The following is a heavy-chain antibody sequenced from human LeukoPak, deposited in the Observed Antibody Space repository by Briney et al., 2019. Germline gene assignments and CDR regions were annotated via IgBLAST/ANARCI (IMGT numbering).Heavy chain of an antibody. D-gene: IGHD5-12*01. CDR3: ARVDIVATLY. V-gene: IGHV4-30-4*01. J-gene: IGHJ4*02. CDR2: IYYSGST. Sequence: SKTLSLTCTVSGGSISSGDYYWSWIRQPPGKGLEWIGYIYYSGSTYYNPSLKSRVTISVDTSKNQFSLKLSSVTAADTAVYYCARVDIVATLYWGQGTLVTVPS. CDR1: GGSISSGDYY.